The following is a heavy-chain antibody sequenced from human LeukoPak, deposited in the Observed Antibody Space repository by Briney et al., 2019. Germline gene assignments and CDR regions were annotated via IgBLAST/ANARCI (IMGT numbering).Heavy chain of an antibody. V-gene: IGHV4-39*01. CDR2: IYYSGSA. CDR3: ARLSNYYGSGS. J-gene: IGHJ4*02. Sequence: SETLSLTCTVSGGSISSSSYYWGWIRQPPGKGLEWIGSIYYSGSAYYNPSLKSRVTISGDTSKNRFSLKLSSVTAADTAVYYCARLSNYYGSGSWGQGTLVTVSS. D-gene: IGHD3-10*01. CDR1: GGSISSSSYY.